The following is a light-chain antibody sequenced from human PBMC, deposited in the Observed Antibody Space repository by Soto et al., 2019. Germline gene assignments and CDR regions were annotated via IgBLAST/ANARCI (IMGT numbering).Light chain of an antibody. V-gene: IGKV1-5*03. CDR3: QHYNSCSEP. CDR2: KAS. CDR1: QRISTY. Sequence: DIRMIHSQSSMHESPGARVTXTCRASQRISTYLNWYQQKPGKAPKFLIYKASTLKSGVPSRFSGSGSGTEFTLTISSLQPDDFATYYCQHYNSCSEPFGQGTKLDLK. J-gene: IGKJ1*01.